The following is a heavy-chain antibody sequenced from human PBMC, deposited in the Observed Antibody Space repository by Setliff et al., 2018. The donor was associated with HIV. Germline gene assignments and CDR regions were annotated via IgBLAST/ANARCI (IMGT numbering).Heavy chain of an antibody. V-gene: IGHV1-18*01. CDR1: GYTFTTFR. Sequence: ASVKVSCKASGYTFTTFRINWVRQAPGQGLEWMGWITPFNGRTNYAQRFQGRVTMTTDTSTNTAYMELRSLRSDDTAVYHCARADETTIFGVVYSVGYWFGPWGQGTLVTVSS. CDR2: ITPFNGRT. J-gene: IGHJ5*02. D-gene: IGHD3-3*01. CDR3: ARADETTIFGVVYSVGYWFGP.